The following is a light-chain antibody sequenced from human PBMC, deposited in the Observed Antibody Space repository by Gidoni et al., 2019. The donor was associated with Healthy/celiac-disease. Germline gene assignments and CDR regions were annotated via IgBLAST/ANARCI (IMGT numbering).Light chain of an antibody. CDR2: AAS. CDR1: QSISSY. V-gene: IGKV1-39*01. CDR3: QQSYSTPVT. Sequence: DIQMTQSPSSLSASVGDRVTITCRASQSISSYLNWYQHKPGKDTKLLIYAASSLQSGVSSRFSGSGSGTDFTLTISSLQPEDFATYYCQQSYSTPVTFGQGTKLEIK. J-gene: IGKJ2*01.